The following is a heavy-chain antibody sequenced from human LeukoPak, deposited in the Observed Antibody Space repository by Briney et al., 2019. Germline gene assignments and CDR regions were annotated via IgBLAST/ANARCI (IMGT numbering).Heavy chain of an antibody. D-gene: IGHD6-13*01. CDR3: ASGYSSSWYIY. J-gene: IGHJ4*02. V-gene: IGHV4-61*02. Sequence: SQTLSLTCTVSGGSISSGSYYWSWIRQPAGKGLEWIGRIYTSGSTNYNPSLKSRVTISVDTSKNQFSLKLSSVTAADTAVYYCASGYSSSWYIYWCQGTLVTVSS. CDR2: IYTSGST. CDR1: GGSISSGSYY.